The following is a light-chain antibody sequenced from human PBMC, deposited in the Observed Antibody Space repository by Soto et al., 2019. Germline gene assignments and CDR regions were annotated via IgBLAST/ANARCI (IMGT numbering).Light chain of an antibody. CDR1: KNDIGVYDF. J-gene: IGLJ1*01. CDR3: KAYAGSNTYV. CDR2: EVV. V-gene: IGLV2-8*01. Sequence: QSALTQPPSASGSPGQSVTISCTGTKNDIGVYDFVSWYQHHPGKAPRLIIYEVVQRPSGVPDRFSGSKSGNTASLTVSGLQAADEAYYFCKAYAGSNTYVFGKGTKVTVL.